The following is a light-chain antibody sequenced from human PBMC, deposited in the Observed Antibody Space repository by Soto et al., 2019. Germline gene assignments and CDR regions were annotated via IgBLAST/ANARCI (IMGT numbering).Light chain of an antibody. Sequence: EIVMTQSPATLSVSPGDRATLSCRASQSINSNLAWYQQKPGQAPRLLISGASTRATGIPARFSGSGSGTEFTLTISSLQSEDFAVYYCQQYNDWPETFGQGTKVEIK. CDR3: QQYNDWPET. V-gene: IGKV3-15*01. J-gene: IGKJ1*01. CDR1: QSINSN. CDR2: GAS.